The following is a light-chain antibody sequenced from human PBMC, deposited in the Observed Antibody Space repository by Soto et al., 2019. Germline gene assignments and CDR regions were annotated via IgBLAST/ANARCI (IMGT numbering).Light chain of an antibody. CDR1: SSDIGSYNL. J-gene: IGLJ2*01. CDR2: EGS. Sequence: QPASVSGSPGQSITISCTGTSSDIGSYNLVSWYQQHPGKAPKLMIYEGSKRPSGVSDRFSGSKSGNTASLTISGLQAEDEADYYCSSYAGSSTFVVFGGGTKVTVL. CDR3: SSYAGSSTFVV. V-gene: IGLV2-23*01.